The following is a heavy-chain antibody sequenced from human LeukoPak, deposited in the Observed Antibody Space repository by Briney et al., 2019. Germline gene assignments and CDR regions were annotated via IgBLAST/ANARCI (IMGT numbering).Heavy chain of an antibody. CDR3: ARADIIVVAGATPVGSAFEY. Sequence: GASVKVSCKTSGYTFISYGISRLRQAPGQGIEWMGWISANKGDTEYAQKFQGRLTVTRDTSTSTAYMELKRLKSDDTAVYYCARADIIVVAGATPVGSAFEYWGQGTLITVS. CDR2: ISANKGDT. J-gene: IGHJ4*02. CDR1: GYTFISYG. V-gene: IGHV1-18*01. D-gene: IGHD2-15*01.